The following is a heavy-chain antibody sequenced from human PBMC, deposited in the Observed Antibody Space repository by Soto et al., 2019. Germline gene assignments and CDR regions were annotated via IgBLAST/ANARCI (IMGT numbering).Heavy chain of an antibody. D-gene: IGHD2-15*01. Sequence: ASVKVSCKASGYTFTSYDINWVLQATGEGLEWMGWMNPNSGNTGYAQKFQGRVTMTRNTSISTAYMELSSLRSEDTAVYYCASLGYCSGGSCYHYYYMDVWGKGTTVTVSS. CDR3: ASLGYCSGGSCYHYYYMDV. J-gene: IGHJ6*03. CDR1: GYTFTSYD. CDR2: MNPNSGNT. V-gene: IGHV1-8*01.